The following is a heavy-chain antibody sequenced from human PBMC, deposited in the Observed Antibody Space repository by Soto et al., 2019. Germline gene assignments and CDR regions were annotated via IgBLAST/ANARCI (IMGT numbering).Heavy chain of an antibody. J-gene: IGHJ6*02. CDR1: GYSMTSCYY. CDR2: GYHCGSL. V-gene: IGHV4-38-2*01. CDR3: VRTFDYYGMEV. Sequence: TLSRTGAFSGYSMTSCYYFFCGRQPPGKGLEWLGSGYHCGSLYYNPSLKFRVTISLDTSKNHFSLDLTSVTAADTAVYYCVRTFDYYGMEVWGQGTTVSVSS.